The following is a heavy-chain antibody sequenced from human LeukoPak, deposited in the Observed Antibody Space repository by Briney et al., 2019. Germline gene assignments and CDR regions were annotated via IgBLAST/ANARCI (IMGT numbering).Heavy chain of an antibody. J-gene: IGHJ4*02. Sequence: SETLSLTCTVSGASISGSYWNWVRQPPGRGLEWIGYVYSSGSTDYNPSLKSRVAISVDASKNQFSLKLTSVTAADTAVYYCANSYDSKIVPFVNWGQGALVTVSS. CDR2: VYSSGST. V-gene: IGHV4-4*09. CDR3: ANSYDSKIVPFVN. D-gene: IGHD3-22*01. CDR1: GASISGSY.